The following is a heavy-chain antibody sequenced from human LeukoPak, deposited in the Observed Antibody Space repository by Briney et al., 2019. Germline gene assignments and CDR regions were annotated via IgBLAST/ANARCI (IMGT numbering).Heavy chain of an antibody. J-gene: IGHJ4*02. D-gene: IGHD3-3*01. CDR2: IYHSGST. V-gene: IGHV4-38-2*02. Sequence: SETLSLTCTVSGYSISSGYYWGWIRQPPGKGLEWIGSIYHSGSTYYNPSLKSRVTISVDTSKNQFSLKLSSVTAADTAVYYCARASDFWSGYYKLFDYWGQGTLVTVSS. CDR3: ARASDFWSGYYKLFDY. CDR1: GYSISSGYY.